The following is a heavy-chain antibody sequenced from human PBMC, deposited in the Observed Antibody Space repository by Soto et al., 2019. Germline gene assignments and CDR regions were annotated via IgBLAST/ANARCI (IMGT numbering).Heavy chain of an antibody. J-gene: IGHJ5*02. V-gene: IGHV1-69*13. Sequence: SVKVSCKASGGTFSSYAISWVRQAPGQGLEWMGGIIPIFGTANYAQKFQGRVTITADESTSTAYMELSSLRSEDTAVYYCATGSGSYYNDWFDPWGQGTLVTVSS. CDR2: IIPIFGTA. CDR1: GGTFSSYA. CDR3: ATGSGSYYNDWFDP. D-gene: IGHD3-10*01.